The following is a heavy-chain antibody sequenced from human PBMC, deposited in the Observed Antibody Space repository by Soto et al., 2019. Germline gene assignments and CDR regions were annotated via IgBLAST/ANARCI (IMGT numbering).Heavy chain of an antibody. CDR2: IYSGGST. CDR3: ARGPTSAPHDAFDI. Sequence: GGSLRLSCAASGFTVSSNYMSWVRQAPGKGLEWVSVIYSGGSTYYADSVKGRFTISRDNSKNTLYLQMNSLRAEDTAVYYCARGPTSAPHDAFDIWGQGKMVTVSS. J-gene: IGHJ3*02. D-gene: IGHD3-16*01. CDR1: GFTVSSNY. V-gene: IGHV3-66*01.